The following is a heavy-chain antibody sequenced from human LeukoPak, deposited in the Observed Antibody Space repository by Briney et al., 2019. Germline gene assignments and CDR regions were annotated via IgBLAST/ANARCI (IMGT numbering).Heavy chain of an antibody. Sequence: GGSLRLSCAASGFTFSSYSMNWVRQAPGKGLEWVSYISSSSSTIYYAGSVKGRFTISRDDAKNSLYLQMNSLRAEDTAVYYCARGTIWQSGYFDYWGQGTLVTVSS. J-gene: IGHJ4*02. D-gene: IGHD6-19*01. CDR3: ARGTIWQSGYFDY. CDR1: GFTFSSYS. V-gene: IGHV3-48*01. CDR2: ISSSSSTI.